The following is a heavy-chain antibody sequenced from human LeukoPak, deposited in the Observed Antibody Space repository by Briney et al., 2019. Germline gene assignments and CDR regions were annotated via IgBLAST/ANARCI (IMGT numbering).Heavy chain of an antibody. D-gene: IGHD7-27*01. V-gene: IGHV4-59*08. CDR2: IYYSGST. CDR3: ARRSTGVTL. J-gene: IGHJ4*02. CDR1: GGSISNYY. Sequence: SETLCLTCTVSGGSISNYYWSWIRQPPGKGLEWIGNIYYSGSTNYNPSLQRLVTISLDTPKTPFSLTLTSVPAADTAFYYWARRSTGVTLWGQGTLVTVSS.